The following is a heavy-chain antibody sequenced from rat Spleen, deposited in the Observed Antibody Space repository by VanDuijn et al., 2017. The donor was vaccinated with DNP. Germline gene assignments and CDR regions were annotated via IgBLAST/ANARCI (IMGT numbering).Heavy chain of an antibody. J-gene: IGHJ2*01. D-gene: IGHD5-1*01. V-gene: IGHV3-3*01. CDR3: AIQLGVFDY. CDR1: GYSITSNFR. Sequence: EVQLQESGPGLVKPSQSLSPTCSVTGYSITSNFRWSWIRKFPGNKLEWMGYINGAGDINYNPSLRSRISITRDTSKNQFFLQVNSVTTEDSATYYCAIQLGVFDYWGQGVLVTVSS. CDR2: INGAGDI.